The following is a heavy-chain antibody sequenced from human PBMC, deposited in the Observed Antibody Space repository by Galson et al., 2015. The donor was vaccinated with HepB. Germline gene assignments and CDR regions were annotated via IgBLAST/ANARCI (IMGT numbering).Heavy chain of an antibody. J-gene: IGHJ2*01. CDR1: GFTFSSYT. CDR2: ISSTGTTM. V-gene: IGHV3-48*02. CDR3: ARVYFGSGSSSAYWYFDL. Sequence: SGFTFSSYTMNWVHQAPGKGLESVSYISSTGTTMYYADSAKGRFTISRDNAQNSLYLQMNSLRDEDTAVYYCARVYFGSGSSSAYWYFDLWGRGALVTVSS. D-gene: IGHD3-10*01.